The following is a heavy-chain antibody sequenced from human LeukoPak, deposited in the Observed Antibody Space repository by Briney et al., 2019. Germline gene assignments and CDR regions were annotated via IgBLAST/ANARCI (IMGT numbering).Heavy chain of an antibody. CDR2: ISSSGSTI. J-gene: IGHJ4*02. V-gene: IGHV3-48*03. CDR1: GFTFSSYE. D-gene: IGHD3-22*01. Sequence: GGSLRLSCAASGFTFSSYEMNWVRQAPGKGLEWVSYISSSGSTIYYADSVKGRFTISRDNAKNSLYLQMNSLRAEDTAVYYCAKDSRRRKTYYYDSSALYFFDHRGQGTLVTVSS. CDR3: AKDSRRRKTYYYDSSALYFFDH.